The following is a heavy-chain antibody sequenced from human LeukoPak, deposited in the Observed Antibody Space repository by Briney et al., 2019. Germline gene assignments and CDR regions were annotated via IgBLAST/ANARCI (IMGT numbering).Heavy chain of an antibody. Sequence: PSETLSLTCTVSGGSISSYYWSWIRQSPEKGLEWIGEINHSGSTNYNPSLKSRVTISVDTSKNQFSLKLSSVTAADTAVYYCASYTVTAYYFDYWDQGTLVTVSS. CDR3: ASYTVTAYYFDY. CDR1: GGSISSYY. D-gene: IGHD4-17*01. J-gene: IGHJ4*02. V-gene: IGHV4-34*01. CDR2: INHSGST.